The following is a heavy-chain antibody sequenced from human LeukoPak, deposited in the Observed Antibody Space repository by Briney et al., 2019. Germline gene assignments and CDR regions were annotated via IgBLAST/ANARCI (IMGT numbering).Heavy chain of an antibody. D-gene: IGHD4-11*01. J-gene: IGHJ4*02. Sequence: GGSLRLSCAASGFTFSSYAMHWVRQAPGKGLEWVAVISYDGSNKYYADSVKGRFTISRDNSKNTLYLQMNSLRAEDTAVYYCAKVSYPMTTVTSWIFDYWGQGTLVTVSS. CDR3: AKVSYPMTTVTSWIFDY. CDR2: ISYDGSNK. CDR1: GFTFSSYA. V-gene: IGHV3-30-3*01.